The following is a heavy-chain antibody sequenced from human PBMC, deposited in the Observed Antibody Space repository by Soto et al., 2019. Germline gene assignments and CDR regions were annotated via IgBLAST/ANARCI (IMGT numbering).Heavy chain of an antibody. CDR1: GGTFSSYA. Sequence: QVQLVQSGAEVKKPGSSVKVSCKASGGTFSSYAISWVRQAPGQGLEWMGGIIPIFGTANYAQKFQGRVTITADESTSTAYMELSSLRSEDTAVYYCAVPRAFDYYDSSGYGYWGQGTLVTVSS. CDR2: IIPIFGTA. D-gene: IGHD3-22*01. J-gene: IGHJ4*02. V-gene: IGHV1-69*01. CDR3: AVPRAFDYYDSSGYGY.